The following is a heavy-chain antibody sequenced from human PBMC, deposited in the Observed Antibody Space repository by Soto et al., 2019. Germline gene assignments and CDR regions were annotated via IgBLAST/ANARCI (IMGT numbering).Heavy chain of an antibody. V-gene: IGHV4-4*07. CDR1: VVSMRNSY. Sequence: QVQLEESGPGLVKPSETLSLICSVSVVSMRNSYWTWIRQSAGKGMEWIGRISTSGNKNYNPSLNSRLTMSVDTPKNQVTLKLTSVTAADTAVYYCARGGGVPALGDPWGQGTLVTVSS. D-gene: IGHD3-16*01. J-gene: IGHJ5*02. CDR2: ISTSGNK. CDR3: ARGGGVPALGDP.